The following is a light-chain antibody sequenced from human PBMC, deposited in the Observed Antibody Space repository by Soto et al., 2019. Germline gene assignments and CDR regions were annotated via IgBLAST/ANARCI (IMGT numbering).Light chain of an antibody. V-gene: IGLV2-14*01. CDR3: TSYTTDTALV. Sequence: QSALTQPASVSGSPGQSITISRTGTNSDIGTYNFVSWYQRPPGKAPKLLIYAVTNRPSGVSSRFSGSKSGSTASLTISWLQAEDEGDYYCTSYTTDTALVFGTGTKVTVL. CDR1: NSDIGTYNF. J-gene: IGLJ1*01. CDR2: AVT.